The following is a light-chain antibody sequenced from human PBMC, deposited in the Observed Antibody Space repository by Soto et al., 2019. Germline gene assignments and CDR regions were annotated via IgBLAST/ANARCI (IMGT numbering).Light chain of an antibody. CDR1: QSISSTY. CDR3: QQYGTSPT. V-gene: IGKV3-20*01. CDR2: GAS. J-gene: IGKJ1*01. Sequence: EIVLTQSPGTLSLSPGERATLSCRASQSISSTYLAWYQQKPAQAPRLIIYGASSRATGIPDRISGSGCGTDFTLTISRLEPEDFAVYYCQQYGTSPTFGQGTKVEI.